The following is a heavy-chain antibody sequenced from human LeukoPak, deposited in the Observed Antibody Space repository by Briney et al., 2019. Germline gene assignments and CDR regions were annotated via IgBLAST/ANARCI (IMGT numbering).Heavy chain of an antibody. V-gene: IGHV1-69*13. J-gene: IGHJ4*02. D-gene: IGHD3-22*01. CDR2: IIPIFGTA. Sequence: ASVKVSCKASGGTFSSYAISWVRQAPGQGLEWMGGIIPIFGTANYAQKFQGRVTITADESTSTAYMELSSLRSEDTAVYYCARESLITMTFDYWGQGTLVTVSS. CDR3: ARESLITMTFDY. CDR1: GGTFSSYA.